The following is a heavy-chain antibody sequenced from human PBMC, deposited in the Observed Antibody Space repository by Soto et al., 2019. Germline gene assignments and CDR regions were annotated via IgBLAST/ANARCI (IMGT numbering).Heavy chain of an antibody. V-gene: IGHV5-51*01. CDR2: IYPGDSDT. CDR3: ARLSLGWAPTYGMDV. Sequence: PGESLKISCKGSGYSFTSYWIGWVRQMPGKGLEWMGIIYPGDSDTRYSPSFQGQVTISADKSISTAYLQWSSLKASDTAMYYCARLSLGWAPTYGMDVWGQGTTVTVSS. CDR1: GYSFTSYW. J-gene: IGHJ6*02. D-gene: IGHD6-19*01.